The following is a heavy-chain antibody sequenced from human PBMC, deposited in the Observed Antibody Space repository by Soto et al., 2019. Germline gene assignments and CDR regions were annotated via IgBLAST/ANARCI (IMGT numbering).Heavy chain of an antibody. V-gene: IGHV3-7*03. D-gene: IGHD3-16*02. CDR1: GFILRNYW. J-gene: IGHJ5*02. CDR2: IKEDGSEK. CDR3: ARYRSLDP. Sequence: VQLVESGGGLVQPGGSLRLSCADSGFILRNYWMSWVRQAPGMGLKWVASIKEDGSEKYYVDPVKGRFTISRENAKNSRYLQMNSLRAEDTAVYYCARYRSLDPWGQGILVTVSS.